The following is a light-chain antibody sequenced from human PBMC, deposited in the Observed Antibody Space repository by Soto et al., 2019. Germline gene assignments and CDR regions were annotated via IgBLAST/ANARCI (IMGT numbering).Light chain of an antibody. Sequence: EIVLTQSPATLSLSPGERATLSCRASQSVSNYLGWYQQKPGQAPTLLISDVSKRATGIPARFSGSGSGTDVTLTISSLEPEDFAVYFCQHRVNWPTFGGGTKVEI. V-gene: IGKV3-11*01. CDR2: DVS. J-gene: IGKJ4*01. CDR1: QSVSNY. CDR3: QHRVNWPT.